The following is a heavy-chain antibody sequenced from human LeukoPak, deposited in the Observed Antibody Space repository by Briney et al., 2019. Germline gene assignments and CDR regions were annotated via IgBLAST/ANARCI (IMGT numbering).Heavy chain of an antibody. CDR1: GFTFDDYA. Sequence: PGGSLRLSCAASGFTFDDYAMHWVRQAPGKAMEWVSSITSSGTYIFYADSVKGRFTISRDNAKNSLYLQMDSLGPEDTAVYYCARGYLTMVRGVMQDAFDIWGQGTMVTVSS. CDR3: ARGYLTMVRGVMQDAFDI. J-gene: IGHJ3*02. CDR2: ITSSGTYI. V-gene: IGHV3-21*04. D-gene: IGHD3-10*01.